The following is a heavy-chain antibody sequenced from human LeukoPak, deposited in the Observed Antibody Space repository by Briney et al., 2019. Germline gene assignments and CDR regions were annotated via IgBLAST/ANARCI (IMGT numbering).Heavy chain of an antibody. CDR2: IYYSGST. J-gene: IGHJ4*02. CDR3: ARTGHDYGDYVPSYYFDY. Sequence: SSETLSLTCTVSGDSISSGGYYWSWIRQHPGKGLEWIGYIYYSGSTYYNPSLKSRVTISVDTSKNQFSLKLSSVTAADTAVYYCARTGHDYGDYVPSYYFDYWGQGTLVTVSS. CDR1: GDSISSGGYY. V-gene: IGHV4-31*03. D-gene: IGHD4-17*01.